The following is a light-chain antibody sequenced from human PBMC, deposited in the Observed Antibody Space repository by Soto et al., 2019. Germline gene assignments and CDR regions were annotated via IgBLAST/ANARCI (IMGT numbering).Light chain of an antibody. CDR1: QSVSSSY. Sequence: EIVLTQSPGTLSLSPGERATLSCRASQSVSSSYLAWYHQKPGQAPRLLIYGASSRATGIPDRFSGSGSGTDFNLTISRLEPEDFAVYYCQQYGSSPLFTFGPGTKVDIK. V-gene: IGKV3-20*01. CDR3: QQYGSSPLFT. CDR2: GAS. J-gene: IGKJ3*01.